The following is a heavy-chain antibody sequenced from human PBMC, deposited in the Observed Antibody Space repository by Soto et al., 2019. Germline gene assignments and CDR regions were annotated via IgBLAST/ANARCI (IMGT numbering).Heavy chain of an antibody. CDR2: ISGSGSST. J-gene: IGHJ4*02. D-gene: IGHD6-19*01. Sequence: EVQLLESGGGLVQPGGSLRRSCAPSGFTFSSYAMSWVRQAPGKGLEWVSAISGSGSSTYYVDSVKGRFTISRDNSTNTLDLQMNSLRAEDTAVYYCAKVGMGIAVAGRFDFWGQGTLVTVSS. CDR3: AKVGMGIAVAGRFDF. V-gene: IGHV3-23*01. CDR1: GFTFSSYA.